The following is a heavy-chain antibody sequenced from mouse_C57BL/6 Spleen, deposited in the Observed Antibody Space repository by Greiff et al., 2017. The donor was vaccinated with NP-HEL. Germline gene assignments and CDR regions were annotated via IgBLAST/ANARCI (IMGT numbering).Heavy chain of an antibody. CDR1: GYTFTDYY. V-gene: IGHV1-76*01. CDR2: IYPGSGNT. J-gene: IGHJ2*01. Sequence: VQLQQSGAELVRPGASVKLSCKASGYTFTDYYINWVKQRPGQGLEWIARIYPGSGNTYYNEKFKGKATLTAEKSSSTAYMQLSSLTSEDSAVYFCARSLITTVVVFDYWGQGTTLTVSS. D-gene: IGHD1-1*01. CDR3: ARSLITTVVVFDY.